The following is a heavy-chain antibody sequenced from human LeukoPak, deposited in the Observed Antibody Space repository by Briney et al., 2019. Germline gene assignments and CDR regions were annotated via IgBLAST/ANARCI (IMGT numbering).Heavy chain of an antibody. J-gene: IGHJ3*02. CDR2: IWYDGSNK. CDR3: ARGQVDI. Sequence: GGSLRLSCAASRFTFSSYWMRWVRLAPGKGLEWVAVIWYDGSNKYYADSVKGRFTISRDNSKNTLYLQMNSLRAEDTAVYYCARGQVDIWGQGTMVTVSS. V-gene: IGHV3-33*08. CDR1: RFTFSSYW.